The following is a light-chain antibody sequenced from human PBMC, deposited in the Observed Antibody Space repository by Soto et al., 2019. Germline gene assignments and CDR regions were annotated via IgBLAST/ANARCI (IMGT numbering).Light chain of an antibody. CDR3: QQYNNWPPT. Sequence: EIVVTQSPATLSVSPGERVTLSCRASQSVSSNLAWYQQKPGQAPSLLIYGASTRATAIPARFSGSGSGTEFTLTISSLQSEDFAVYYCQQYNNWPPTFGQGTKVDI. V-gene: IGKV3-15*01. CDR2: GAS. CDR1: QSVSSN. J-gene: IGKJ1*01.